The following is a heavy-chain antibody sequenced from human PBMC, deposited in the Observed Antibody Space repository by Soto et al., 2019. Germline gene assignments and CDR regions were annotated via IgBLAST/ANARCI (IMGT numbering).Heavy chain of an antibody. J-gene: IGHJ6*02. CDR2: ISSSGSTI. Sequence: PGGSLRLSCAASGFTFSSYEMNWVRQSPGKGLEWVSYISSSGSTIYYADSVKGRFTISRDNAKNSLYLQMNSLRAEDTAVYYCARDHPTTPSYYYYGMDVWGQGTTVTVSS. V-gene: IGHV3-48*03. CDR1: GFTFSSYE. CDR3: ARDHPTTPSYYYYGMDV. D-gene: IGHD1-1*01.